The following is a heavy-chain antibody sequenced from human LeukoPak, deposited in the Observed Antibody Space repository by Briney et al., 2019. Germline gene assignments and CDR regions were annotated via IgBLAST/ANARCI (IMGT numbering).Heavy chain of an antibody. CDR2: IYYSGST. D-gene: IGHD3-10*01. CDR1: GGSISSYY. Sequence: SETLSLTCTVSGGSISSYYWSWIRQPPGKGLEWIGYIYYSGSTNYNPSLKSRVTISVDTSKNQFSLKLSSVTAADTAVYYCARGFEGYYGSGSYYLFDYWGQGTLVTVSS. V-gene: IGHV4-59*01. CDR3: ARGFEGYYGSGSYYLFDY. J-gene: IGHJ4*02.